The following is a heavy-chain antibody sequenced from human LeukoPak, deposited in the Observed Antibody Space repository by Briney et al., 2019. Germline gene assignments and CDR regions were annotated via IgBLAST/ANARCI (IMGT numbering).Heavy chain of an antibody. CDR1: GFTFSSYA. J-gene: IGHJ4*02. D-gene: IGHD3-22*01. CDR3: ARGPTGLFIDY. Sequence: QAGGSLRLSCAASGFTFSSYAMHWVRQAPGKGLEWVAVISYDGSNKYYADSVKGRFTISRDNSKNTLYLQMNSLRAEDTAVYYCARGPTGLFIDYWGQGTLVTVSS. CDR2: ISYDGSNK. V-gene: IGHV3-30*04.